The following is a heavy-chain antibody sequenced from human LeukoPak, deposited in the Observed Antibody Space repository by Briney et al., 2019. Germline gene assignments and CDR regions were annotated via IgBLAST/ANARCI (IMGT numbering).Heavy chain of an antibody. CDR3: ARPASAYCGGDCYFLFDY. V-gene: IGHV1-69*13. Sequence: EASVKVSCKASGGTLSSYAISWVRQAPGQGLEWMGGIIPIFGTANYAQKFQGRVTITADESTSTAYMELSSLRSEDTAVYYCARPASAYCGGDCYFLFDYWGQGTLVTVSS. D-gene: IGHD2-21*02. CDR1: GGTLSSYA. J-gene: IGHJ4*02. CDR2: IIPIFGTA.